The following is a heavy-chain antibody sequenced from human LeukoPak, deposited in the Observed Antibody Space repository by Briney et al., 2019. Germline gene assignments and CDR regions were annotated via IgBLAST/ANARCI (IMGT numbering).Heavy chain of an antibody. V-gene: IGHV4-59*01. CDR3: ARVAAAGYFDY. CDR2: IYYSGST. D-gene: IGHD6-13*01. J-gene: IGHJ4*02. CDR1: GGSISSYY. Sequence: SETLSLTCTVAGGSISSYYWSWIRQPPGKGLEWIGYIYYSGSTNYNPSLKSRVTISVDTSKNQFSLKLSSVTAADTAVYYCARVAAAGYFDYWGQGTLVTVSS.